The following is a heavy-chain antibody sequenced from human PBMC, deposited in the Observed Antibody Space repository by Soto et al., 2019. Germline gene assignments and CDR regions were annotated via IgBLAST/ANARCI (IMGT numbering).Heavy chain of an antibody. CDR3: ARDPGGGLWFGRYYGMDV. D-gene: IGHD3-10*01. V-gene: IGHV3-21*01. CDR1: GFTFSSYS. J-gene: IGHJ6*02. CDR2: ISSSSSYI. Sequence: GGSLRLSCAASGFTFSSYSMNWVRQAPGKGLEWVSSISSSSSYIYYADSVKGRFTISRDSAKNSLYLQMNSLRAEDTAVYYCARDPGGGLWFGRYYGMDVWGRGTTVTVSS.